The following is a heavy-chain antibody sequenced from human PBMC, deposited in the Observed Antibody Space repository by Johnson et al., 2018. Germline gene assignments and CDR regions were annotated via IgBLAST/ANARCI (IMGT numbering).Heavy chain of an antibody. CDR1: GFTFDDYA. D-gene: IGHD3-22*01. V-gene: IGHV3-9*01. CDR3: AKESSSGHLAFDI. J-gene: IGHJ3*02. CDR2: ISWNSGSI. Sequence: VQLVQSGGGLVQPGRSLRLSCAASGFTFDDYAMHWVRQPPGKGLEWVSGISWNSGSIDYADSVKGRFSISRDNAKNSLYLQMNSLRPEDAAVYYCAKESSSGHLAFDIWGQGTTVTVSS.